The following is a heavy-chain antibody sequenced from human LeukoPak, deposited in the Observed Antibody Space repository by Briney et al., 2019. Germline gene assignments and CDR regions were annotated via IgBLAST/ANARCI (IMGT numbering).Heavy chain of an antibody. Sequence: GGSLRLSCAVSGITLSNYGMSWVRQAPGKGLEWVAGISDSGGSTNYADSVEGRFTISRDNPKNTLYLQMNSLRAEDTAVYFCAKRGVVIRVILVGFHKEAYYFDSWGQGTLVTVSS. D-gene: IGHD3-22*01. CDR2: ISDSGGST. J-gene: IGHJ4*02. V-gene: IGHV3-23*01. CDR3: AKRGVVIRVILVGFHKEAYYFDS. CDR1: GITLSNYG.